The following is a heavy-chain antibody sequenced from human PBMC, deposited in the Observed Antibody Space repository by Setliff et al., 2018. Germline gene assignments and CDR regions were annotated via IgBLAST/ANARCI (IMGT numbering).Heavy chain of an antibody. Sequence: SQTLSLTCTVYGGSLSDYYWSWIRQSPGKGLEWIAEINHSGSTNYNPSLTSRVTISVDTSKNQFSLKLSSVTAADTAAYYCRFWSGYYKNDYWGQGTLVTVSS. CDR3: RFWSGYYKNDY. CDR1: GGSLSDYY. J-gene: IGHJ4*02. CDR2: INHSGST. V-gene: IGHV4-34*01. D-gene: IGHD3-3*01.